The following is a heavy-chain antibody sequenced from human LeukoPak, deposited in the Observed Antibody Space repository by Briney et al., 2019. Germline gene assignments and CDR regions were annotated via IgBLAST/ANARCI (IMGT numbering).Heavy chain of an antibody. CDR3: ARVLFNSGYDY. CDR2: INPNSGDT. D-gene: IGHD3-9*01. Sequence: EASLKVSSKPSGSTFTVAYMHWGRLAPGQGLEWMGWINPNSGDTKFAQKFQGRLTMPRDTSISTVYMDLGGLRSDDTAVYYCARVLFNSGYDYWGQGSLVTVSS. J-gene: IGHJ4*02. CDR1: GSTFTVAY. V-gene: IGHV1-2*02.